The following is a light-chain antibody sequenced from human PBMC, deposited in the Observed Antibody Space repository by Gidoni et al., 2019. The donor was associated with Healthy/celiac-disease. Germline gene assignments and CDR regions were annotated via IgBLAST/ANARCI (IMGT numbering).Light chain of an antibody. CDR3: QQNNNYPWT. Sequence: DIQMTQSPSTLSASVGGRVTITCRASQSISSWLAWYQQKPGKAPKLLIYKASSFEIGVPSRFSGSGSGTEFTLTISSLQPDDFATYYCQQNNNYPWTFGQGTKVEIK. J-gene: IGKJ1*01. CDR2: KAS. V-gene: IGKV1-5*03. CDR1: QSISSW.